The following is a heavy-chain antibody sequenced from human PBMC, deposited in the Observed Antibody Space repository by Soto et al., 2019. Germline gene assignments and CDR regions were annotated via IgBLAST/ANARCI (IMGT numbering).Heavy chain of an antibody. V-gene: IGHV1-69*13. J-gene: IGHJ6*02. CDR1: GGTFSSYA. CDR2: IIPIFGTA. CDR3: ATSPEADTAMVTRYYYGMDV. Sequence: ASVKVSCKASGGTFSSYAISWVRQAPGQGLEWMGGIIPIFGTANYAQKFQGRVTITADESTSTAYMELSSLRSEDTAVYYCATSPEADTAMVTRYYYGMDVWGQGTTVTVSS. D-gene: IGHD5-18*01.